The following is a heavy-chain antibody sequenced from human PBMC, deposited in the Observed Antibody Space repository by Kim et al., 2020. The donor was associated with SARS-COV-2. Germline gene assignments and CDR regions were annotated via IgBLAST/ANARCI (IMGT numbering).Heavy chain of an antibody. D-gene: IGHD4-17*01. CDR3: ARMGGSDYGDYTWFDP. V-gene: IGHV3-11*06. Sequence: VKGRFTIPRDNAKNSLYLQMNRLRAEDTAVYYCARMGGSDYGDYTWFDPWGQGTLVTVSS. J-gene: IGHJ5*02.